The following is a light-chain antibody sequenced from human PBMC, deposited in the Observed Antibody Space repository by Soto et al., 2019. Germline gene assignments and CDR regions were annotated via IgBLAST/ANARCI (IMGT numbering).Light chain of an antibody. V-gene: IGKV1-27*01. CDR2: AKS. Sequence: DIQMTQSPSSLSASVGDRVTITCRASQGINHYLAWFQQKPGKVPKLLIYAKSTLQSGVPSRFSGSGFGKDFTLTISSLQPEEVATYYFQKHNSAPLFFGPGT. CDR1: QGINHY. J-gene: IGKJ3*01. CDR3: QKHNSAPLF.